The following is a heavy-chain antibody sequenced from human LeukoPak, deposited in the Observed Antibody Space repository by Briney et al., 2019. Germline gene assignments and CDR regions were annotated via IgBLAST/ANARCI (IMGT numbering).Heavy chain of an antibody. Sequence: SQTLSLTCAVSGGSINSGGYYWSWIRQHPGEGLEWIGYIYYSGSTYYNPSLKSRVTISVDTSKNQFSLKLSSVTAADTAVYYCARDSRDCRSTSCYYPYYYGMDAWGQGTTVTVSS. CDR2: IYYSGST. V-gene: IGHV4-31*11. CDR1: GGSINSGGYY. J-gene: IGHJ6*02. D-gene: IGHD2-2*01. CDR3: ARDSRDCRSTSCYYPYYYGMDA.